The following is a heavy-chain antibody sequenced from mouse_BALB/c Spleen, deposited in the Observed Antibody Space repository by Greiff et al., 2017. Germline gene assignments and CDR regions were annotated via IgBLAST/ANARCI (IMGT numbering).Heavy chain of an antibody. CDR1: GFTFSSYA. V-gene: IGHV5-6-5*01. J-gene: IGHJ4*01. CDR2: ISSGGST. CDR3: ARAFTDYAMDY. Sequence: EVKLQESGGGLVKPGGSLKLSCAASGFTFSSYAMSWVRQTPEKRLEWVASISSGGSTYYPDSVKGRFTISRDNARNILYLQMSSLRSEDTAMYYCARAFTDYAMDYWGQGTSVTVSS.